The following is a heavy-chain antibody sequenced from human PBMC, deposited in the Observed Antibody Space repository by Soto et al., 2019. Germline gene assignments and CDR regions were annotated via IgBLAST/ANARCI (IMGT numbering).Heavy chain of an antibody. CDR2: IYNTGD. V-gene: IGHV4-59*03. D-gene: IGHD3-10*01. CDR3: ERGDKSRPVDH. J-gene: IGHJ5*02. Sequence: SETXSLTCTLSGDSITTRYFRWIRQPNGKGLEWIGYIYNTGDNHSPSLITRASMSPDPSKNTLSMRLRSVTAAHKEVYYYERGDKSRPVDHWGRGHLVTVSS. CDR1: GDSITTRY.